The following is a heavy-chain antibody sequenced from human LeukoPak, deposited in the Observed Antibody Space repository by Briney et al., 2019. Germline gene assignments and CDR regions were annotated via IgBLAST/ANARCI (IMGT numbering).Heavy chain of an antibody. Sequence: GGSLRLSCAASGLTFRNYWMSWVRQAPGKGLEWVSTISGSGGSTYYADSVKGRFPISRDNSKNTLYLQMNSLRAEDTAVYYCARDQGGKYDYWGQGTLVTVSS. CDR3: ARDQGGKYDY. J-gene: IGHJ4*02. V-gene: IGHV3-23*01. CDR1: GLTFRNYW. D-gene: IGHD1-1*01. CDR2: ISGSGGST.